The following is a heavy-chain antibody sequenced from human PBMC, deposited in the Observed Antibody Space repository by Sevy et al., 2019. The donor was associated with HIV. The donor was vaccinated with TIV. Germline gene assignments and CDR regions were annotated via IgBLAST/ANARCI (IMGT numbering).Heavy chain of an antibody. D-gene: IGHD3-22*01. CDR1: GFTVSSNY. CDR3: ASSNYYDRFDY. Sequence: GGSLRLSCAASGFTVSSNYMSWVRQAPGKGLEWVSVIYSGGSTYYADSVKGRFTISRDNSKNTLYLQMNSLRAEDTAVYYCASSNYYDRFDYWGQGTLVTVSS. CDR2: IYSGGST. V-gene: IGHV3-53*01. J-gene: IGHJ4*02.